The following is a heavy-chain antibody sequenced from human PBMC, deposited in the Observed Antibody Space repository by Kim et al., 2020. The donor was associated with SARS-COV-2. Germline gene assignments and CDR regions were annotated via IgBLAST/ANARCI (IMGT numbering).Heavy chain of an antibody. CDR2: INHSGST. CDR1: GGSFSGYY. CDR3: ARGGPLYRTHIVVVPVAIRSNYFDY. Sequence: SETLSLTCAVYGGSFSGYYWSWIRQPPGKGLEWIGEINHSGSTNYNPSLKSRVTVSVDTSKNQFSLKLSSVTAADTAVYYCARGGPLYRTHIVVVPVAIRSNYFDYWGQGTVVTVSS. J-gene: IGHJ4*02. V-gene: IGHV4-34*01. D-gene: IGHD2-2*01.